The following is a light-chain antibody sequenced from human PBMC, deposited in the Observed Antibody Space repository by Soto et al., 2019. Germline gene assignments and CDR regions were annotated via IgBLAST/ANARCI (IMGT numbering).Light chain of an antibody. CDR1: QSISSY. CDR2: DVS. V-gene: IGKV1-5*01. CDR3: QHYKMYSPWT. Sequence: EIQMTQSPSSLPASVGDRVTITCRASQSISSYLNWYQQKPGKAPKLLIYDVSSLQSGVPSRFSGSGSGTEFTLTISSLQPDDFATYYCQHYKMYSPWTFGQGTKVDI. J-gene: IGKJ1*01.